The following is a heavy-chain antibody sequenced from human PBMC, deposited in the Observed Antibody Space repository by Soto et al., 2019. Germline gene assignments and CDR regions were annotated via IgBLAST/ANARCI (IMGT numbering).Heavy chain of an antibody. D-gene: IGHD3-3*01. J-gene: IGHJ4*02. CDR2: IIPILGIA. CDR1: GGTFSSYT. V-gene: IGHV1-69*02. Sequence: QVQLVQSGAEVKKPGSSVKVSCKASGGTFSSYTISWVRQAPGQGLEWMGRIIPILGIANYAQKFQGRVTITADKSTSTAYMELSSLRSEDTAVYYCARVRDDFWSGLPAGYFDYWGQGTLVTVSS. CDR3: ARVRDDFWSGLPAGYFDY.